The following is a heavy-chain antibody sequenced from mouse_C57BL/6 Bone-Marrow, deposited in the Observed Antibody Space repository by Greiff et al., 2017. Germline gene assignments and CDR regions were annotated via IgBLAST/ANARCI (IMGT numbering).Heavy chain of an antibody. Sequence: DVQLVESGGGLVKPGGSLKLSCEASGFTFSSYAMSWVRQTPEKRLEWVATISDGGSYTYYPDNVKGRFTISRDNAKNNPYLQMSHLKSEDTAMYYCARDPYSNYGAMDYWGQGTSVTVSS. CDR3: ARDPYSNYGAMDY. CDR2: ISDGGSYT. D-gene: IGHD2-5*01. CDR1: GFTFSSYA. V-gene: IGHV5-4*01. J-gene: IGHJ4*01.